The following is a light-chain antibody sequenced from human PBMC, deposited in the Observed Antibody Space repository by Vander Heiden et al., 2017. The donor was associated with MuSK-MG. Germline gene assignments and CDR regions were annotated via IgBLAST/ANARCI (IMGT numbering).Light chain of an antibody. V-gene: IGKV3-15*01. Sequence: EIVMTQSPATLSVSPGERATLSCRASQSAGGDLAWYQQKPGQAPRLLIFGASTRATDIPARFSGSGSGREFTLTISSLQSEDFAVYYCQQEKNWPLTFGGGTKVEIK. CDR2: GAS. J-gene: IGKJ4*01. CDR3: QQEKNWPLT. CDR1: QSAGGD.